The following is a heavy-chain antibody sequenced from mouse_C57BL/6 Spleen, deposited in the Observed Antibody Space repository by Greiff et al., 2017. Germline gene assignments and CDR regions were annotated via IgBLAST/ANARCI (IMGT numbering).Heavy chain of an antibody. CDR3: GRRGYYGSSPAWFAY. J-gene: IGHJ3*01. CDR2: IYPGDGDT. Sequence: VQLKESGAELVKPGASVKISCKASGYAFSSYWMNWVKQRPGKGLEWIGQIYPGDGDTNYNGKFKGKATLTADKSSSTAYMQLSSLTSEDSAVYFCGRRGYYGSSPAWFAYWGQGTLVTVSA. V-gene: IGHV1-80*01. CDR1: GYAFSSYW. D-gene: IGHD1-1*01.